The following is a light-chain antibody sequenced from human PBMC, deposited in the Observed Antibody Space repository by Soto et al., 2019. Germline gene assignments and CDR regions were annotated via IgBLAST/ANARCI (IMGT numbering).Light chain of an antibody. CDR2: GAS. J-gene: IGKJ1*01. CDR1: QTISSW. V-gene: IGKV3-15*01. CDR3: QQHNNWPGT. Sequence: GDRVTITCRASQTISSWLAWYQQKPRQAPRLLIYGASTRATGIPARFSGSGSGTEFTLTISSLQSEDFAVYYCQQHNNWPGTFGQGTKVDIK.